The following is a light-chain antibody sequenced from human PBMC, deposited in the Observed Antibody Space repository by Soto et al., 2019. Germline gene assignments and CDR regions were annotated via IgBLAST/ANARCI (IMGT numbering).Light chain of an antibody. V-gene: IGLV2-8*01. Sequence: QSVLTQPPSASGSPGQSVTISCTGTSSDVGAYNYVSWYQQHAGKAPKLVIYEVTNRPSGVPDRFSGSKSANTASLTVSGLQAEDEADYYCSSFATSNPCVFGGGTKLTVL. J-gene: IGLJ3*02. CDR3: SSFATSNPCV. CDR2: EVT. CDR1: SSDVGAYNY.